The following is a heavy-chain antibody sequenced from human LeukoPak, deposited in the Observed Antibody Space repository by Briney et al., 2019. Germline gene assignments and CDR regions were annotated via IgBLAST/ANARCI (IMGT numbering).Heavy chain of an antibody. Sequence: SETLSLTCTVSGGSISSYYWSWIRQPPGKGLEWIGYIYYSGSTNYNPSLKSRVTISVDTSKNQFSLKLSSVTAADTAVYYCAMRVRGVIIEDYWGQGTLVTVSS. J-gene: IGHJ4*02. CDR1: GGSISSYY. CDR3: AMRVRGVIIEDY. CDR2: IYYSGST. V-gene: IGHV4-59*12. D-gene: IGHD3-10*01.